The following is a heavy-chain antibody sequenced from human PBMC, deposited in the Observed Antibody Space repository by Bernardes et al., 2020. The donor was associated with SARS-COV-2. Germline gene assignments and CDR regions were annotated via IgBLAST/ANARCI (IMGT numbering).Heavy chain of an antibody. J-gene: IGHJ4*02. D-gene: IGHD3-16*02. CDR1: GFTFSSYS. Sequence: GGSLRLSCAASGFTFSSYSMNWVRQAPGKGLEWVSSISSSSSYIYYADSVKGRFTISRDNAKNSLYLQMNSLRAEDTAVYYGAREGRWNDYVWGSYRYFDYWGQGTLVTVSS. CDR3: AREGRWNDYVWGSYRYFDY. V-gene: IGHV3-21*01. CDR2: ISSSSSYI.